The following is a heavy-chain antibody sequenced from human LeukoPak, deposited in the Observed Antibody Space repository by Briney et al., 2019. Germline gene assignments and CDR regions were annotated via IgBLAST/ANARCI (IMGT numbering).Heavy chain of an antibody. V-gene: IGHV1-8*01. CDR1: GYTLTSYD. D-gene: IGHD6-13*01. CDR2: MNPNSGNT. J-gene: IGHJ6*03. Sequence: ASVKVSCKASGYTLTSYDINWVRQATGQGLEWMGWMNPNSGNTGYAQKFQGRVTMTRNTSISTAYMELSSLRSEDTAVYYCAREIGGSSWYYYYYYYMDVWGKGTTVTISS. CDR3: AREIGGSSWYYYYYYYMDV.